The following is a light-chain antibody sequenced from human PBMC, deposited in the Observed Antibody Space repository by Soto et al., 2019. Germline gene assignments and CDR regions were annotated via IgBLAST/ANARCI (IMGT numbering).Light chain of an antibody. J-gene: IGKJ1*01. CDR2: AAS. CDR1: QDINNY. V-gene: IGKV1-16*02. Sequence: DIQMTQSPSSLSASVGDRVTITCRASQDINNYLAWIQQKPGKAPKFLIYAASTLQTGVPSKFSGSPSGTDFTLAINSQQPEDFATYYCQQYHSYPPSFGQGTKVEIK. CDR3: QQYHSYPPS.